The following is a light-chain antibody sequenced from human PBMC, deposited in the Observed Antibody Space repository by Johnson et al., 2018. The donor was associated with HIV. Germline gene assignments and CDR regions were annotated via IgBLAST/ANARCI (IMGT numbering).Light chain of an antibody. CDR2: ENT. CDR3: ATWDRSLSAGGV. CDR1: SSNIGSNY. V-gene: IGLV1-51*02. Sequence: QSVLTQPPSVSAAPGQKVIISCSGRSSNIGSNYVSWYQHLPGTAPKLLIYENTKRPSGVPDRFSGSKSGSSATLGITGLQTGDEADYYCATWDRSLSAGGVFGTGTKVTVL. J-gene: IGLJ1*01.